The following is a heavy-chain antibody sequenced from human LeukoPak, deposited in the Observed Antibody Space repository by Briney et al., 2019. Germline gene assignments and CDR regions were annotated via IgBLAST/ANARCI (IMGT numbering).Heavy chain of an antibody. CDR3: AREIGGGPYYFDY. J-gene: IGHJ4*02. D-gene: IGHD2/OR15-2a*01. CDR2: IVPVLGFT. Sequence: ASAKVSCKASRGTFSNDAINWVRQAPGQGLEWMGRIVPVLGFTNFPQNFEGRVTLTADTSTTTAYMELSSLTSDDTAVYYCAREIGGGPYYFDYWGQGTLVTVSS. CDR1: RGTFSNDA. V-gene: IGHV1-69*04.